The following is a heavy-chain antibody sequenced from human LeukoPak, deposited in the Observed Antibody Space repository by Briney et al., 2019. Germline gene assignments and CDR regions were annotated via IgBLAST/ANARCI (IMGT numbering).Heavy chain of an antibody. V-gene: IGHV3-53*01. CDR2: IYSDDST. J-gene: IGHJ3*01. D-gene: IGHD3-22*01. Sequence: GGSLRLSCAASGFTVDSNYMNWVRQAPGKGLEWVSVIYSDDSTYYANSVKGRFTISRDNSKNTLYLQMNNLRAEDTALYYCARGRGYYYDSSALGAFDFWGQGTMVSVSS. CDR3: ARGRGYYYDSSALGAFDF. CDR1: GFTVDSNY.